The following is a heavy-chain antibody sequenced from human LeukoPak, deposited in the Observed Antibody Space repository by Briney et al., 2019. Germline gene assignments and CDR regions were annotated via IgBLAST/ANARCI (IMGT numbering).Heavy chain of an antibody. CDR1: GFSFDDYG. CDR2: ISGSGGST. V-gene: IGHV3-23*01. J-gene: IGHJ4*02. Sequence: GGSLRLSCAASGFSFDDYGMNWVRQAPGKGLEWVSAISGSGGSTYYADSVKGRFTISRDNSKNTLYLQMNSLRAEDTAVYYCAKGSIRAGTVATILYYFDYWGQGTLVTVSS. D-gene: IGHD5-12*01. CDR3: AKGSIRAGTVATILYYFDY.